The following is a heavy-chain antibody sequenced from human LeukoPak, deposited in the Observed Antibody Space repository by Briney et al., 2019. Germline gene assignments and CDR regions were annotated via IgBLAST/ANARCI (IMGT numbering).Heavy chain of an antibody. J-gene: IGHJ4*02. CDR1: GFTFSSYG. CDR3: AKDGASLRFDD. Sequence: GGSLRLSCAASGFTFSSYGMHWVRQAPGKGLEWVSGISPGGGPTYYADSVKGRFTISRDDSKNTLYLQMNNLRAEDTAVYYCAKDGASLRFDDWGQGILVTVSS. V-gene: IGHV3-23*01. D-gene: IGHD3-16*02. CDR2: ISPGGGPT.